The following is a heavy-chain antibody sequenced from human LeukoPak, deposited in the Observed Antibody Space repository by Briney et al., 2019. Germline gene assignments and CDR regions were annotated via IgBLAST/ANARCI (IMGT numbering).Heavy chain of an antibody. V-gene: IGHV3-23*01. J-gene: IGHJ4*02. CDR1: GFTFSSYA. CDR3: AKDRIYCSSTSCYDVFVY. Sequence: PGGSLRLSCAASGFTFSSYAMSWVRQAPGKGLEWVSAISGSGGSTYYADSVKGRFTISRDNSKNTLYLQMNSLRAEDTAVYYCAKDRIYCSSTSCYDVFVYWGQGTLVTVSS. D-gene: IGHD2-2*01. CDR2: ISGSGGST.